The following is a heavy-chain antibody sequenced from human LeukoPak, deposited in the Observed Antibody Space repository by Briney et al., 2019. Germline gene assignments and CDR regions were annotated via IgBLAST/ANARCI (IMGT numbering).Heavy chain of an antibody. V-gene: IGHV1-18*01. J-gene: IGHJ5*02. CDR3: ARDNSVRDEAWWFNP. CDR1: GYTFNRHG. D-gene: IGHD5-24*01. Sequence: GASVKVSCKASGYTFNRHGISWVRQAPGQGLEWMAWISAYNGNTNYAQKFQGRVTMTTDTSTSTAYMELRSLRSEDTAVYYCARDNSVRDEAWWFNPWGQGTLVTVSS. CDR2: ISAYNGNT.